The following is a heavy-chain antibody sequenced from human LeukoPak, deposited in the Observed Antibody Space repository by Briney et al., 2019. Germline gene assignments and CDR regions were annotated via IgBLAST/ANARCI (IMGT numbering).Heavy chain of an antibody. CDR2: MNPNSGNT. J-gene: IGHJ4*02. Sequence: GASVKVSCKASGYTFTSYDINWVRQATGQGLEWMGWMNPNSGNTGYAQKFQGRVTMTRNPSISTAYMEPSSLRSEDTAVYYCARESGLYGSGSRYWGQGTLVTVSS. CDR1: GYTFTSYD. V-gene: IGHV1-8*01. CDR3: ARESGLYGSGSRY. D-gene: IGHD3-10*01.